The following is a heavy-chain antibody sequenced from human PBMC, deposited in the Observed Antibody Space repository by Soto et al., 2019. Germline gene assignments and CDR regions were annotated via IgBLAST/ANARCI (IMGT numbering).Heavy chain of an antibody. Sequence: QVQLQESGPGLVKASGTLSLTCTVSGGCIITRNWWSWVRQPPGKGLERIGEVDHSGSTNYTPSLQSRVTVSVQTSKNTFTLKRTPATTADTAVYYWARREALSGTAGAPVDWGQGTLANVSS. D-gene: IGHD1-26*01. J-gene: IGHJ4*02. V-gene: IGHV4-4*02. CDR1: GGCIITRNW. CDR3: ARREALSGTAGAPVD. CDR2: VDHSGST.